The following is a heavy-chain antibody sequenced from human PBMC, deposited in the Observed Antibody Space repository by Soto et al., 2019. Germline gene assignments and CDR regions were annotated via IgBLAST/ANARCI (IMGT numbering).Heavy chain of an antibody. CDR2: ISGSGGST. D-gene: IGHD3-10*01. V-gene: IGHV3-23*01. CDR3: AKDQGSHEVLLWFGEYHY. Sequence: EVQLLESGGGLVQPGGSLRLSCAASGFTFSSYAMSWVRQAPGKGLEWVSAISGSGGSTYYADSVKGRFTISRDNSKNTLYLQMNSLRAEDTAVYYCAKDQGSHEVLLWFGEYHYWGQGTLVTVSS. J-gene: IGHJ4*02. CDR1: GFTFSSYA.